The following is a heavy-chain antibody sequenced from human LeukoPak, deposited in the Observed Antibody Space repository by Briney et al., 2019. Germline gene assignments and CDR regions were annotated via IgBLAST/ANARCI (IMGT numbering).Heavy chain of an antibody. J-gene: IGHJ3*02. D-gene: IGHD2-15*01. CDR1: GFTFSSYA. CDR2: ISGSGGST. V-gene: IGHV3-23*01. CDR3: AKDVLVVGRGDAFDI. Sequence: GGSLRLSCAASGFTFSSYAMSWVRQAPGKGLEWVSTISGSGGSTYYADSVRGRFTFSRDNSKNTLYLQMNSLRAEDTAVYYCAKDVLVVGRGDAFDIWGQGTMVTVSS.